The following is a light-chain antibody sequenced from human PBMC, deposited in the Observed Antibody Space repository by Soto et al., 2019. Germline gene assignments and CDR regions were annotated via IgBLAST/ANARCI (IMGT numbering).Light chain of an antibody. J-gene: IGLJ1*01. Sequence: QSEGRRVPSGYAAHLGTVTIFRSGSNPKIGNFCVSWYQQPPGTAPQLLIYDNNKRPSGIPDRFSGSESGTSATLGITGLQTGDEADYYCGTWDSSLSAYVFATGTKVTVL. CDR2: DNN. CDR3: GTWDSSLSAYV. V-gene: IGLV1-51*01. CDR1: NPKIGNFC.